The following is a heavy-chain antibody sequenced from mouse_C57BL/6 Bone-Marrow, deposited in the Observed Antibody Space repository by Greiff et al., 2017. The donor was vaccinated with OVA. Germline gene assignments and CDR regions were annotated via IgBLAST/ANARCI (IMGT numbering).Heavy chain of an antibody. V-gene: IGHV1-15*01. CDR3: TRYYRNYDY. CDR1: GYTFTDYE. Sequence: VQLQQSGAELVRPGASVTLSCKASGYTFTDYEMHWVKQTPVHGLEWIGAIDPETGGTAYNQKFKGKAILTADKSSSTAYMELRSLTSEESAVYYSTRYYRNYDYWGQGTTLTVSS. D-gene: IGHD2-5*01. J-gene: IGHJ2*01. CDR2: IDPETGGT.